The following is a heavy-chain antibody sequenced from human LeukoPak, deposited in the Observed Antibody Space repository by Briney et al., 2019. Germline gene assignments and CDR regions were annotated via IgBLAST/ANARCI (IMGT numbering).Heavy chain of an antibody. Sequence: SETLSLTCTVSGGSISSYYWSWIQQPPGKGLEWIGYIYYSGSTNYNPSLKSRVTISVDTSKNQFSLKLSSVTAADTAVYYCARGRYYGSGSYYTYYYYYMDVWGKGTTVTISS. V-gene: IGHV4-59*01. CDR1: GGSISSYY. CDR2: IYYSGST. J-gene: IGHJ6*03. CDR3: ARGRYYGSGSYYTYYYYYMDV. D-gene: IGHD3-10*01.